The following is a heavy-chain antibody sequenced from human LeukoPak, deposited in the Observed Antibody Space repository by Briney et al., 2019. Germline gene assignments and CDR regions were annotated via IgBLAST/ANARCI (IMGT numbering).Heavy chain of an antibody. Sequence: PGESLKISCKGSGYSFTSYWIGWVRQMPGKGLEWMGIIYPGDPDTRYSPSFQGQVTISADKSISTAYLQWSSLKASDTAMYYCARLESIAARGMDVWGQGTTVTVSS. CDR1: GYSFTSYW. D-gene: IGHD6-6*01. V-gene: IGHV5-51*01. CDR3: ARLESIAARGMDV. J-gene: IGHJ6*02. CDR2: IYPGDPDT.